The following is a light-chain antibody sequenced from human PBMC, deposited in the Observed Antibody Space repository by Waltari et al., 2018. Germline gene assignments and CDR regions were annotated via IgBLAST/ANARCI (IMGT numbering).Light chain of an antibody. Sequence: QLVLTQSPSASASLGASVKLTCTLSSGHSSNIIARLQQRPERGPRYLMKVNRDGSHRKGDDIPDRFSGSSSGAERYLIISSLQSEDEADYYCETGGHGTWVFGGGTKLTVL. CDR1: SGHSSNI. V-gene: IGLV4-69*01. CDR2: VNRDGSH. J-gene: IGLJ3*02. CDR3: ETGGHGTWV.